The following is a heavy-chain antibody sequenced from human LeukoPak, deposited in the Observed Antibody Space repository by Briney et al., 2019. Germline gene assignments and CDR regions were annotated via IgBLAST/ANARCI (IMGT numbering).Heavy chain of an antibody. Sequence: ASVKVSCKASGYTFTDYYILWVRQAPGQGLEWMGWVNPNSGGTYYAQKFQGRVTMTRDTSISTAYMELSRLRSDDTAVYYCARGGGGYSSGRTEYWGQGTLVTVSS. CDR1: GYTFTDYY. CDR2: VNPNSGGT. J-gene: IGHJ4*02. D-gene: IGHD6-19*01. V-gene: IGHV1-2*02. CDR3: ARGGGGYSSGRTEY.